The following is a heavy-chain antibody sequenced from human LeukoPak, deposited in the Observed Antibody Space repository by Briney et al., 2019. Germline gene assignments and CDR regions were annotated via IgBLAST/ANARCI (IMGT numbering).Heavy chain of an antibody. D-gene: IGHD1-26*01. V-gene: IGHV4-39*01. J-gene: IGHJ3*02. Sequence: SETLSLTCAVSGDSISNNWWTWVRQPPGKGLEWIGSMYYSGSTYYNPSLMSRVTIFADTPKNQFSLKLSSVTAADTAVYYCARLGYSGSYYERAFDIWGQGTMVTVSS. CDR3: ARLGYSGSYYERAFDI. CDR1: GDSISNNW. CDR2: MYYSGST.